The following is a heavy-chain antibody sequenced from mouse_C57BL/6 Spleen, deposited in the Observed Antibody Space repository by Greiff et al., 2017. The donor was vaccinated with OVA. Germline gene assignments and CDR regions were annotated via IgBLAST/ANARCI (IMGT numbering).Heavy chain of an antibody. D-gene: IGHD1-1*01. V-gene: IGHV1-55*01. CDR2: IYPGSGST. CDR1: GYTFTSYW. J-gene: IGHJ3*01. Sequence: QVQLKQPGAELVKPGASVKMSCKASGYTFTSYWITWVKQRPGQGLEWIGDIYPGSGSTNYNEKFKSKATLTVDTSSSTAYMQLSSLTSEDSAVYYCARERDYGSSYRFAYWGQGTLVTVSA. CDR3: ARERDYGSSYRFAY.